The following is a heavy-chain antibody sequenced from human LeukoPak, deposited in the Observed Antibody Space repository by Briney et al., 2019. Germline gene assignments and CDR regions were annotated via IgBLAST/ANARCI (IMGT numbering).Heavy chain of an antibody. CDR3: ARGLGATNYYYGMDV. CDR1: GGSISSYY. Sequence: SETLSLTCTVSGGSISSYYWSWIRQPPGKGLEWIGYIYYSGSTNYNPSLKSRVTISVDTSKNQFSLKLSSVTAADTAVYYCARGLGATNYYYGMDVWGQGTTVTVSS. D-gene: IGHD1-26*01. V-gene: IGHV4-59*01. CDR2: IYYSGST. J-gene: IGHJ6*02.